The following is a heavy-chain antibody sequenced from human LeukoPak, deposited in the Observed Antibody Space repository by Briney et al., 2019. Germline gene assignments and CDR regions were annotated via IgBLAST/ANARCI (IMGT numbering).Heavy chain of an antibody. CDR1: GGTFSSYA. J-gene: IGHJ1*01. Sequence: ASVKVSCKASGGTFSSYAISWVRQAPGQGLEWMGGIIPIFGTANYAQKFQGRVTITADESTSTAYMELSSLRSDDTAVYYCARALYGDYVGSDFQHWGQGTLVTVSS. D-gene: IGHD4-17*01. V-gene: IGHV1-69*13. CDR3: ARALYGDYVGSDFQH. CDR2: IIPIFGTA.